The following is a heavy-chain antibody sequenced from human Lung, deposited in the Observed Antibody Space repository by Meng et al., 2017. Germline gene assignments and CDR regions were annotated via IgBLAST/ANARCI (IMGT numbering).Heavy chain of an antibody. J-gene: IGHJ4*02. CDR1: GYTFTTYG. CDR2: ISAYNGNT. CDR3: VSERGGGSFDY. D-gene: IGHD3-10*01. V-gene: IGHV1-18*01. Sequence: QVQEVQSGGEVKEPGASVKVSCKASGYTFTTYGLSWVRQAPGQGLEWMGWISAYNGNTKYAQKVQGRVTMTRDTSTTTAYMELRNLRSDDTAVYYCVSERGGGSFDYWGQGTLVTVSS.